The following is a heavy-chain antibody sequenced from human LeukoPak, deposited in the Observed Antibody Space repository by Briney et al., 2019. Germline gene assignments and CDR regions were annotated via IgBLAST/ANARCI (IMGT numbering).Heavy chain of an antibody. Sequence: PSETLSLTCTVSGGSISGSSYYWGWIRQPPGKGLEWIGSIHYSRSTYYNPPLKSRVTISVDTSKNQFSLKLSSVTAADTAVYYCANTMVRGVVRYWGQGTLVTVSS. J-gene: IGHJ4*02. D-gene: IGHD3-10*01. V-gene: IGHV4-39*01. CDR3: ANTMVRGVVRY. CDR1: GGSISGSSYY. CDR2: IHYSRST.